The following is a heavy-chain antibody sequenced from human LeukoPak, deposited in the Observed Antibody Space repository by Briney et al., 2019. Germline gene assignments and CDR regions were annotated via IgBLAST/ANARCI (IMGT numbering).Heavy chain of an antibody. Sequence: PSETLSLTCTVSGYSINSGYYWAWIRQPPGKGLQWIGSIYHSGRTTYNPSLNSRVTLSVDKSKNQFSLTLTSVTAADTAVYYCAIGEGVCSSTSCYHLSHGNWFDPWGQGTLVTVSS. CDR3: AIGEGVCSSTSCYHLSHGNWFDP. CDR1: GYSINSGYY. D-gene: IGHD2-2*01. J-gene: IGHJ5*02. V-gene: IGHV4-38-2*02. CDR2: IYHSGRT.